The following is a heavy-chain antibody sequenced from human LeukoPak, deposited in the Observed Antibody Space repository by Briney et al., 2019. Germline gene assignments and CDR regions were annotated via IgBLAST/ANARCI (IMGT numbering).Heavy chain of an antibody. CDR1: GGTFSSYA. CDR2: VIPILGIA. Sequence: SVKVSCKASGGTFSSYAISWVRQAPGQGLEWMGRVIPILGIANYAQKFQGRVTITADKSTSTAYMELSSLRSEDTAVYYCARVASHSQDYWGQGTLVTVSS. V-gene: IGHV1-69*04. CDR3: ARVASHSQDY. J-gene: IGHJ4*02.